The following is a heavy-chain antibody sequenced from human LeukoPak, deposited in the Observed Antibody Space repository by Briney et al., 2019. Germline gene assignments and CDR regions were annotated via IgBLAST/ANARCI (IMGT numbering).Heavy chain of an antibody. D-gene: IGHD3-22*01. CDR3: ARTDSSGYYLPDY. CDR1: GFTFSSYS. V-gene: IGHV3-21*05. J-gene: IGHJ4*02. CDR2: ISSSSSYI. Sequence: GGSLRLSCAASGFTFSSYSMNWVRQAPGKGLEWVSYISSSSSYIYYADSVKGRFTISRDNAKNSLYLQMNSLRAEDTAVYYCARTDSSGYYLPDYWGQGTLVTVSS.